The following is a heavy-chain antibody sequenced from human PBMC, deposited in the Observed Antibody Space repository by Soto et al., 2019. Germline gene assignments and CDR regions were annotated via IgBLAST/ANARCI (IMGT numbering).Heavy chain of an antibody. CDR2: IYYSGST. D-gene: IGHD3-10*01. CDR1: GGSISSGGYY. J-gene: IGHJ4*02. V-gene: IGHV4-31*03. Sequence: SETLSLTCTVSGGSISSGGYYWSWIRQHPGKGLEWIGYIYYSGSTYYNPSLKSRVTISVDTSKNQFSLKLSSVTAADTAVYYCARAVRGQYYFDYWGQGTLVTVSS. CDR3: ARAVRGQYYFDY.